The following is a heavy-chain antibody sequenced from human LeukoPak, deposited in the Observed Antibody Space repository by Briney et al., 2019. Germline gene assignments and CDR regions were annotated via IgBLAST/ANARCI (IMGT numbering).Heavy chain of an antibody. J-gene: IGHJ6*02. CDR2: INHSGST. CDR1: GGSFSGYY. D-gene: IGHD2-2*01. Sequence: SETLSLTCAVYGGSFSGYYWSCIRQPPGKGLEWIGEINHSGSTNNNTSLKSRVTISVDKSKNQFSLKLSSVTAADTAVYYCARGPDIVVVPAALTEIDYYYGMDVWGQGTTVTVSS. V-gene: IGHV4-34*01. CDR3: ARGPDIVVVPAALTEIDYYYGMDV.